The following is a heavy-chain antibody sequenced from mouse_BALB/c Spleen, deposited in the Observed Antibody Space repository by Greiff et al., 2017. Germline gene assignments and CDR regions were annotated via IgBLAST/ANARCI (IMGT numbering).Heavy chain of an antibody. J-gene: IGHJ2*01. V-gene: IGHV14-3*02. D-gene: IGHD3-2*01. CDR1: GFNIKDTY. Sequence: EVMLVESGAELVKPGASVKLSCTASGFNIKDTYMHWVKQRPEQGLEWIGRIDPANGNTKYDPKFQGKATITADTSSNTAYLQLSSLTSEDTAVYYCASFDSSGYGWDYWGQGTTLTVSS. CDR2: IDPANGNT. CDR3: ASFDSSGYGWDY.